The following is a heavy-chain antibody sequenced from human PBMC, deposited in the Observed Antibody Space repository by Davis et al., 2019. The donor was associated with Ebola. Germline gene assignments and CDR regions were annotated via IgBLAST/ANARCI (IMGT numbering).Heavy chain of an antibody. CDR3: AREKLPGTFYYGMDV. V-gene: IGHV1-2*02. Sequence: ASVKVSCKSSGYAFTGYYIHWMRQAPGQGLEWMGWINPTSGDTKFVQKFQGRVTMTRDTSINTAYMELRRLTSDDTAIYHCAREKLPGTFYYGMDVWGQGTTVTVSS. CDR1: GYAFTGYY. J-gene: IGHJ6*02. CDR2: INPTSGDT. D-gene: IGHD1-7*01.